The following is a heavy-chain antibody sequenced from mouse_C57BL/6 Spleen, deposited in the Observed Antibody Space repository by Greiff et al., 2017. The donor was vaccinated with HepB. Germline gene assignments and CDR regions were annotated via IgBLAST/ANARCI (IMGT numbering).Heavy chain of an antibody. CDR2: IHPNSGST. CDR1: GYTFTSYW. V-gene: IGHV1-64*01. Sequence: QVQLQQPGAELVKPGASVKLSCKASGYTFTSYWMHWVKQRPGQGLEWIGMIHPNSGSTNYNEKFKSKATLTVDKSSSTAYMQLSSLTSEDSAVYYCARYEGWLLRMDYWGQGTSVTVSS. D-gene: IGHD2-3*01. CDR3: ARYEGWLLRMDY. J-gene: IGHJ4*01.